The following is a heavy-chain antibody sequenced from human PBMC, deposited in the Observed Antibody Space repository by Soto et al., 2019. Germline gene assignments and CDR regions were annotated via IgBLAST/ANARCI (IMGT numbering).Heavy chain of an antibody. CDR3: ARDLPAALSRFGYYYYGMDV. CDR1: GGTFSSYA. J-gene: IGHJ6*02. D-gene: IGHD2-2*01. Sequence: SVKVSCKASGGTFSSYAISWVRQAPGQGLEWMGGIIPIFGTANYAQKFQGRVTITADESTSTAYMELSSLKASDTAMYYCARDLPAALSRFGYYYYGMDVWGQGTTVTVSS. CDR2: IIPIFGTA. V-gene: IGHV1-69*13.